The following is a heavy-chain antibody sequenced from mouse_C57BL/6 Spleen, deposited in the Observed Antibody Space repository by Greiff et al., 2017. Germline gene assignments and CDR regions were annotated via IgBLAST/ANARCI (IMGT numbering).Heavy chain of an antibody. CDR3: ARGETYCSRYQPYYY. J-gene: IGHJ2*01. Sequence: QVQLQQSGPELVKPGASVKISCKASGYAFSSSWMNWVKQRPGQGLEWIGRLYPGDGDTNYNGKFKGKATLTADKSSSTAYMQLSSLPSEDSAVYCCARGETYCSRYQPYYYWGQGTTLTVSS. CDR1: GYAFSSSW. D-gene: IGHD1-1*01. CDR2: LYPGDGDT. V-gene: IGHV1-82*01.